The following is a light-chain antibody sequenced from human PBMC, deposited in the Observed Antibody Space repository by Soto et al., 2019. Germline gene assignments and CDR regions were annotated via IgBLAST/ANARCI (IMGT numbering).Light chain of an antibody. CDR3: QQYNTWPPYT. CDR1: QSVSSN. Sequence: EIVMTQSPATLSVSPGERATLSCRASQSVSSNLAWYQQKPGQAPRLLIYGASIRATGIPARFSGSGSGTEFTITINSLQSEDFAVYYCQQYNTWPPYTFGQGTKLEIK. V-gene: IGKV3D-15*01. J-gene: IGKJ2*01. CDR2: GAS.